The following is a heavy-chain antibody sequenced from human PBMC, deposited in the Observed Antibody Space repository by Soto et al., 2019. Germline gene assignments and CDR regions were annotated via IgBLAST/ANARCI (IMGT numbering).Heavy chain of an antibody. D-gene: IGHD2-2*02. Sequence: PGESLKISCKGSGYSFTSYWISWVRQMPGKGLEWMGRIDPSDSYTNYSPSFQGHVTISADKSISTAYLQWSSLKASDTAMYYCARIVVVPAAIPDYWGQGTLVTVSS. J-gene: IGHJ4*02. CDR3: ARIVVVPAAIPDY. CDR2: IDPSDSYT. CDR1: GYSFTSYW. V-gene: IGHV5-10-1*01.